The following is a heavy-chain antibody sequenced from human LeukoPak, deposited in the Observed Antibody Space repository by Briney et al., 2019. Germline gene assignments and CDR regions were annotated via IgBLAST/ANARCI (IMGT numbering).Heavy chain of an antibody. CDR1: GGSISSYY. CDR3: AREKPSVTRAFDI. CDR2: IYYSGST. Sequence: SETLSLTCTVSGGSISSYYWSWIRQPPGKGLEWIGYIYYSGSTNYNPSLKSRVTISVDTSKNQFSLKLSSVTAADTAVYYCAREKPSVTRAFDIWGQGTMVTVSS. J-gene: IGHJ3*02. V-gene: IGHV4-59*12.